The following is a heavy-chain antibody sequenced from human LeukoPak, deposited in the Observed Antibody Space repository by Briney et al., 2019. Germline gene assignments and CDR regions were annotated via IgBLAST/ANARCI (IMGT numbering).Heavy chain of an antibody. CDR1: GFTFSSYG. CDR3: ARAPTSYYYFDY. Sequence: GRSLRLSCAASGFTFSSYGMHWVRQAPGKGLEWVVVIWYDGSNEYYADSVKGRFTISRDNSKNTLYLQMNSLRAEDTAVYYCARAPTSYYYFDYWGQGTLVTVSS. V-gene: IGHV3-33*01. D-gene: IGHD1-26*01. CDR2: IWYDGSNE. J-gene: IGHJ4*02.